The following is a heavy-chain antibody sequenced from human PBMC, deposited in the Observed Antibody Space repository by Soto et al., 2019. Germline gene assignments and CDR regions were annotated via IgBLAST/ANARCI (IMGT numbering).Heavy chain of an antibody. CDR3: VKDESINWYSGHFRH. CDR2: INWNSGSI. D-gene: IGHD6-13*01. Sequence: EVQLVESGGGLVQPGRSLRLSCAASGFTFDDYAMHWVRQVPGKVLEWVSGINWNSGSIGYADSVKGRFAISRDNAKNSLHLQTNSLRAEDTAFYYCVKDESINWYSGHFRHWGQGTLVTVSS. CDR1: GFTFDDYA. J-gene: IGHJ1*01. V-gene: IGHV3-9*01.